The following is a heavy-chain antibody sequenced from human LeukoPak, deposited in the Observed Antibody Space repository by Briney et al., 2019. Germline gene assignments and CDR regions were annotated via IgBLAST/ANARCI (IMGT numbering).Heavy chain of an antibody. CDR1: GYSLTGHY. J-gene: IGHJ4*02. CDR2: INSYTGVT. D-gene: IGHD5-18*01. Sequence: ASVKVSCKASGYSLTGHYMHWVRQAPGQGLEWMGCINSYTGVTNYAQKFQDRATMTRDTSINTAYMTLSSLRSDDTALYYCASERADSYQIDYWGQGALVTVSS. V-gene: IGHV1-2*02. CDR3: ASERADSYQIDY.